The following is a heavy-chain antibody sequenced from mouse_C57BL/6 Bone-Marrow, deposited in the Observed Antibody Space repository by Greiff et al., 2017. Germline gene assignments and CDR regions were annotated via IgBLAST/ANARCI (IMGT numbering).Heavy chain of an antibody. V-gene: IGHV1-69*01. CDR1: GYTFTSYW. CDR2: IDPSDSYT. J-gene: IGHJ4*01. CDR3: ARRGDAMDY. Sequence: QVQLQQPGAELVMPGPSVKLSCKASGYTFTSYWMHWVKQRPGQGLEWIGEIDPSDSYTNYNQKFKGKSTLTVDKSSSTAYMQLSSLTSEDSAVYYCARRGDAMDYWGQGTSVTVSS.